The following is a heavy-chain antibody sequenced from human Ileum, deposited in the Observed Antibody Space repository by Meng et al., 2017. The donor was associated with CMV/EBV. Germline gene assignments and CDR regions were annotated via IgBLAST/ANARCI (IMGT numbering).Heavy chain of an antibody. CDR2: THSCGTT. J-gene: IGHJ4*02. CDR1: GFEDRNPD. CDR3: ARMVERGRHFDF. V-gene: IGHV3-66*01. D-gene: IGHD3-10*01. Sequence: VLVVQAGVGFVQCRMSLRLSCSLYGFEDRNPDMVCVRQRPGKGLECVSVTHSCGTTFYADSVKGRFVISRYTSKNTLYLQMNSLRVDDTSVYYCARMVERGRHFDFWGQGTLVTVSS.